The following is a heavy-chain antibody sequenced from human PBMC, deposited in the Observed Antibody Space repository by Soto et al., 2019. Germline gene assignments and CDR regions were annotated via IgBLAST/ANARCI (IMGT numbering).Heavy chain of an antibody. CDR1: GGSISSGDYY. V-gene: IGHV4-30-4*01. D-gene: IGHD3-10*01. CDR2: IYYSGST. J-gene: IGHJ4*02. CDR3: ARVGGFGATTIDY. Sequence: QVQLQESGPGLVKPSQTLSLTCTVSGGSISSGDYYWSWIRQPPGKGLEWIGYIYYSGSTYYNPSLKSRVTTSVDTSKNHFSLKLSSVTAADTAVYYCARVGGFGATTIDYWGQGTLVTVSS.